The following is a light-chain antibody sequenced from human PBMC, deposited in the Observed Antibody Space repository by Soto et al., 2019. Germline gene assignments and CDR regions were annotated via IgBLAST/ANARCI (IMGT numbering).Light chain of an antibody. Sequence: DIQMTQSPSTLSASVGDRVTITCRASQTIESWLAWYQQRPGKPPNLLIYKASTLASGVPSRFSGSGSGTEFTLTINSLQPDDFATYYCQQYHIYSGTFGQGTKVDIK. CDR3: QQYHIYSGT. V-gene: IGKV1-5*03. CDR1: QTIESW. CDR2: KAS. J-gene: IGKJ1*01.